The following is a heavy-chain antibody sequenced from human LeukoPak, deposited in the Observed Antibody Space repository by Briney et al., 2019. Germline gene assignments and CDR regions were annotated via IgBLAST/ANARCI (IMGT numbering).Heavy chain of an antibody. V-gene: IGHV3-7*01. CDR2: IKLDGSEK. CDR3: ARDHGAA. J-gene: IGHJ5*02. CDR1: GFTFGKYW. D-gene: IGHD1-26*01. Sequence: GGSLRLSCVASGFTFGKYWMSWVRQAPGKGLEWVANIKLDGSEKNYVDSVKGRFTISRDNSKNTLYLQMNSLRAEDTAVYYCARDHGAAWGQGTLVTVSS.